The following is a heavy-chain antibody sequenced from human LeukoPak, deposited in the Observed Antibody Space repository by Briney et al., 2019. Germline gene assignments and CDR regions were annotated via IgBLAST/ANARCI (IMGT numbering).Heavy chain of an antibody. Sequence: GGSLRLSSAASGFTFSSYWMSWVRQAPGKGLEWVANINQDGSEKYYVDSVKGRFTISRDNAKNSLYLQMNSLRAEDTAVYFCAREKRKQQLWAHYYYGMDVWGQGTTVTVSS. D-gene: IGHD6-13*01. CDR1: GFTFSSYW. CDR2: INQDGSEK. V-gene: IGHV3-7*01. CDR3: AREKRKQQLWAHYYYGMDV. J-gene: IGHJ6*02.